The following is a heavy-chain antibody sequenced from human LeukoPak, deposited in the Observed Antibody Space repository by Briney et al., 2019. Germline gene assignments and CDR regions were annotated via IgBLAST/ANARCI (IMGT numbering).Heavy chain of an antibody. V-gene: IGHV4-38-2*01. CDR3: ARLQLGIGAFDI. D-gene: IGHD7-27*01. J-gene: IGHJ3*02. CDR1: GYFISSGYY. Sequence: SETLSLTCAVSGYFISSGYYWGWIRQPPGKGLEWIGSIYHSGSTYYNPSLKSRVTISVDTSKNQFSLKLSSVTAADTAVYYCARLQLGIGAFDIWGQGTMVTVSS. CDR2: IYHSGST.